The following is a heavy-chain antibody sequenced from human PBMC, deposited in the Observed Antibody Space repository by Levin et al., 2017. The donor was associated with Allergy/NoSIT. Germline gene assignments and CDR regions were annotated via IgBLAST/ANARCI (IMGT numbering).Heavy chain of an antibody. CDR3: AKGPYCSSTSCRDYYYYGMDV. CDR2: ISWNSGSI. Sequence: SLKISCAASGFTFDDYAMHWVRQAPGKGLEWVSGISWNSGSIGYADSVKGRFTISRDNAKNSLYLQMNSLRAEDTALYYCAKGPYCSSTSCRDYYYYGMDVWGQGTTVTVSS. V-gene: IGHV3-9*01. D-gene: IGHD2-2*01. CDR1: GFTFDDYA. J-gene: IGHJ6*02.